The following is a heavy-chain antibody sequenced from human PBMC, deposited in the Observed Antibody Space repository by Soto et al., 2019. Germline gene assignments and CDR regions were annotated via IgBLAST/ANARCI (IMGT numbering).Heavy chain of an antibody. J-gene: IGHJ4*02. D-gene: IGHD6-6*01. Sequence: PGESLKISCKGSGYSFTSYWIGWVRQMPGKGLEWVGIIYPADSDTRYSPSFQGQVTISVDKSISTAYLQWSSLKASDSAKYYCARRPEYSSSVYFDYWGQGTLVTVSS. V-gene: IGHV5-51*01. CDR2: IYPADSDT. CDR1: GYSFTSYW. CDR3: ARRPEYSSSVYFDY.